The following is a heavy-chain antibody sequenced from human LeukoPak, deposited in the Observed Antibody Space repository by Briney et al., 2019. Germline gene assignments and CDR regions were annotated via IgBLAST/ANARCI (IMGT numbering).Heavy chain of an antibody. CDR1: GYTFTDNF. Sequence: ASVKVSCQASGYTFTDNFLHRVRQAPGQSPEWMGWISPSGGETLYAQKFQGRVTMTRDTSIGTAYLDLPTLTSDDTALYYCAREMSLFLGDLDYWGQGTLVTVSS. D-gene: IGHD2/OR15-2a*01. CDR3: AREMSLFLGDLDY. J-gene: IGHJ4*02. CDR2: ISPSGGET. V-gene: IGHV1-2*02.